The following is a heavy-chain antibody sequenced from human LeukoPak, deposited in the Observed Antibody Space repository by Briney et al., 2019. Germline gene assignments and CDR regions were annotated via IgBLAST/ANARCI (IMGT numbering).Heavy chain of an antibody. Sequence: PGGSLRLSCAASGFTFNGFAMSWVRQAPGKGLEWVSIVGISNSVTYYADSVKGRFTISRDNSKNTLWLQMNGLRADDTAVYYCAKGTKDYGSGSHNFDFWGQGILVTVSS. V-gene: IGHV3-23*01. CDR3: AKGTKDYGSGSHNFDF. CDR2: VGISNSVT. CDR1: GFTFNGFA. J-gene: IGHJ4*02. D-gene: IGHD3-10*01.